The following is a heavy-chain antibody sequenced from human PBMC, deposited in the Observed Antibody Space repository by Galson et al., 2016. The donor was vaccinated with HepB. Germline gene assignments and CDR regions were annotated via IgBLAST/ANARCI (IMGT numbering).Heavy chain of an antibody. Sequence: SLRLSCAASGFTFSNYGMSWVRQTPGKGLEWVSTIGGSGRYTYYTESVKGRFTISRDNSKNTLYLQMNSLRAEDTAVYYCAKDHGGYSYGRMGVWGQGTTVTVSS. J-gene: IGHJ6*02. D-gene: IGHD5-18*01. CDR2: IGGSGRYT. CDR1: GFTFSNYG. CDR3: AKDHGGYSYGRMGV. V-gene: IGHV3-23*01.